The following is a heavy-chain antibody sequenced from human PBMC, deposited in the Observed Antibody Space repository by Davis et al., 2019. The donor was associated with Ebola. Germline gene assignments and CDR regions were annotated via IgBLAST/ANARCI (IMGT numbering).Heavy chain of an antibody. CDR3: ARDLEKDRRGYSPYYGMDV. V-gene: IGHV3-21*01. CDR1: GFTFSSYS. CDR2: ISSSSSYI. D-gene: IGHD5-12*01. J-gene: IGHJ6*02. Sequence: GESLKISCAASGFTFSSYSMNWVRQAPGKGLEWVSSISSSSSYIYYADSVKGRFTISRDNAKNSLYLQMNSLRAEDTAVYYCARDLEKDRRGYSPYYGMDVWGQGTTVTVSS.